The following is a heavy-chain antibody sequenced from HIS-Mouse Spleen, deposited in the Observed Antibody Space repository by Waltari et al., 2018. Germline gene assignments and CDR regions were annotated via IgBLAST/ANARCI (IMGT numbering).Heavy chain of an antibody. CDR1: GGSFSGYY. V-gene: IGHV4-34*01. J-gene: IGHJ2*01. CDR2: INHSGST. CDR3: ARLTAYYWYFDL. Sequence: QVQLQQWGAGLLKPSETLSLTCAVYGGSFSGYYWSWTRQPPGKGREWIGEINHSGSTNYNPSLKSRVTISVDTSKNQFSLKLSSVTAADTAVYYCARLTAYYWYFDLWGRGTLVTVSS.